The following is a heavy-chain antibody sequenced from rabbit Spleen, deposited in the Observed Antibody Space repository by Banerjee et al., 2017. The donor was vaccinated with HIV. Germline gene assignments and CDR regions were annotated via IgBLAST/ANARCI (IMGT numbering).Heavy chain of an antibody. CDR2: IATGSSGFT. CDR3: AREGSITTFAFDL. V-gene: IGHV1S45*01. CDR1: GFSFSDRDV. Sequence: QEELEESGGGLVKPEGSLTLTCKASGFSFSDRDVMCWVRQAPGKGLEWIACIATGSSGFTYYASWAKGRFTCSKASSTTVTLQMTSLTVADTATYFCAREGSITTFAFDLWGPGTLVTVS. D-gene: IGHD3-1*01. J-gene: IGHJ4*01.